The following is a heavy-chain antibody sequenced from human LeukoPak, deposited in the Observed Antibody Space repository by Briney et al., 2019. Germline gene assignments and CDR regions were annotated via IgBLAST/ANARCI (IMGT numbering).Heavy chain of an antibody. V-gene: IGHV3-74*01. J-gene: IGHJ5*02. CDR1: GFTFSSYG. CDR3: ALVSGQRQFDP. D-gene: IGHD6-25*01. CDR2: INSDGSTT. Sequence: PGRSLRLSCAASGFTFSSYGMHWVRQAPGKGLVWVSRINSDGSTTIYADSVKGRFTISRDNAKNILYLQMNSLRAEDTAVYYCALVSGQRQFDPWGQGTLVTVSS.